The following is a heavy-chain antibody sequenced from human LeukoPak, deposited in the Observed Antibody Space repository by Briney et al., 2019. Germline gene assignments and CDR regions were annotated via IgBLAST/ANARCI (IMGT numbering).Heavy chain of an antibody. Sequence: KPGWSLRLYCAGSGFTFSSYNMNWVRQAPGKGLEWVAYISSSSRTTYYADSVKGRFTISRDNAKNSLYLQLTSLIDEDTAVYYCAREKWGSFDYWGQGTLVTVSS. J-gene: IGHJ4*02. V-gene: IGHV3-48*02. CDR2: ISSSSRTT. CDR1: GFTFSSYN. D-gene: IGHD1-26*01. CDR3: AREKWGSFDY.